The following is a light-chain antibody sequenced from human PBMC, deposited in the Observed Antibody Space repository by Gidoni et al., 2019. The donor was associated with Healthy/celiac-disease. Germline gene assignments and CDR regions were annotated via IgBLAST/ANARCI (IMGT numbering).Light chain of an antibody. J-gene: IGKJ1*01. CDR2: KAS. Sequence: DIQMTQSPSTLSASVGDRVTITCLASPRISSWLAWYQQKPGKAPKLLIYKASSLESGVPSRFSGSGSGTEFTLTISSLQPDDFATYYCQQYNSYSWTFGQGTKVEIK. CDR3: QQYNSYSWT. CDR1: PRISSW. V-gene: IGKV1-5*03.